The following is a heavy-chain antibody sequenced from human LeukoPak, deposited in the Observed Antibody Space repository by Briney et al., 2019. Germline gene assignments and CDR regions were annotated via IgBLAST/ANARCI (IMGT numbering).Heavy chain of an antibody. CDR2: IRYDGSNT. V-gene: IGHV3-30*02. Sequence: GGSLRLSCAASGFTFNNYGMHWVRQAPGKGVEWLAFIRYDGSNTYYADSVKGRFTVSRDDSKNTLYLQMNSLRAEDTAVYYCARDQVSIAGTGIDYWGQGTLVTVSS. CDR3: ARDQVSIAGTGIDY. J-gene: IGHJ4*02. D-gene: IGHD6-13*01. CDR1: GFTFNNYG.